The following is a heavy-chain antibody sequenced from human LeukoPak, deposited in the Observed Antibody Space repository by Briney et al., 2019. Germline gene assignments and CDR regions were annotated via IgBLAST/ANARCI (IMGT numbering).Heavy chain of an antibody. CDR1: GGSISSYY. Sequence: SETLSLTCTVSGGSISSYYWSWIRQPPGKGLERIGYIYYSGSTNYNPSPKSRVTISVGTSKDQFSLKLSSVTAADTAVYYCARTYISRREAEYFQHWGQGTLVTVSS. D-gene: IGHD6-13*01. V-gene: IGHV4-59*01. CDR2: IYYSGST. CDR3: ARTYISRREAEYFQH. J-gene: IGHJ1*01.